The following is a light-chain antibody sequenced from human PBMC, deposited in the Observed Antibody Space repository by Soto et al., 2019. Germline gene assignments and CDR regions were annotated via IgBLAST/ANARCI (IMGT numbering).Light chain of an antibody. CDR3: QQYGSSLFT. Sequence: EIVLTQSPGTLSLSRGERATLSCRASQSVSNNYLAWYQQKPGQAPRLLIYGASNRATGIPDRFSGSGSGTDFTLTISRLEPEDFAVYYCQQYGSSLFTLGPGTKVDIK. J-gene: IGKJ3*01. CDR2: GAS. CDR1: QSVSNNY. V-gene: IGKV3-20*01.